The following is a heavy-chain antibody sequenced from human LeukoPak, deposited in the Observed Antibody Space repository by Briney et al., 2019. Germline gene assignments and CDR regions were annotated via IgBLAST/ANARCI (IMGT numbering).Heavy chain of an antibody. CDR2: IIPILGIA. CDR3: ARTPGGSGNLFDY. CDR1: GGTFSSYA. J-gene: IGHJ4*02. Sequence: SVKVSCKASGGTFSSYAISWVRQAPGQGLEWMGRIIPILGIANYAQKFQGRVTITADKSTSTAYMELSSLRSEDTAVYYCARTPGGSGNLFDYWGQGTLVTVSS. D-gene: IGHD3-10*01. V-gene: IGHV1-69*04.